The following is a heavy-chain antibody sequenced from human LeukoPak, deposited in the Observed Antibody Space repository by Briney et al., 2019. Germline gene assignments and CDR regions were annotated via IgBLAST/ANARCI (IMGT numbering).Heavy chain of an antibody. V-gene: IGHV3-53*05. D-gene: IGHD3-22*01. CDR2: INPGGST. CDR1: GLTVSSNY. CDR3: ARAILVITHLDY. J-gene: IGHJ4*02. Sequence: GGSLRLSCAASGLTVSSNYMTWVRQAPGKGLEWVSLINPGGSTFYADSVTGRFTISRDNSKNTLYLQMNSLRPEDTAVYYCARAILVITHLDYWGQGTLVTVSS.